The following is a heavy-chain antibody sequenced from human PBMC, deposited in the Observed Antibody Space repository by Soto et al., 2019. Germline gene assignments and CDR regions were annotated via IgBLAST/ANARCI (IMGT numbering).Heavy chain of an antibody. J-gene: IGHJ6*02. D-gene: IGHD1-26*01. CDR2: IYPGDSYT. CDR1: GYIFTSYW. CDR3: ARQSIVGALLYYYGMDV. V-gene: IGHV5-51*01. Sequence: GESLKVSCKVAGYIFTSYWIGGVRQIPGKGLEWMGIIYPGDSYTRYSPSFQGQFTISADKAISTAYLQWSSLKASDTAMYYCARQSIVGALLYYYGMDVWGQGTTVTVSS.